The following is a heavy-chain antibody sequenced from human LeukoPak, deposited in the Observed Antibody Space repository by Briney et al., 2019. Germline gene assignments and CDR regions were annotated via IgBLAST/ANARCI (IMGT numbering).Heavy chain of an antibody. J-gene: IGHJ3*02. CDR1: GGSISSHY. V-gene: IGHV4-59*11. CDR3: ARERSLEEDAFDI. Sequence: SETLSLTCTVSGGSISSHYWSWIRQPPGKGLEWIGYIYYSGSTNYNPSLKSRVTISVDTSKNQFSLKLGSVPAADTAVYYCARERSLEEDAFDIWGQGTMVTVSS. CDR2: IYYSGST. D-gene: IGHD3-3*01.